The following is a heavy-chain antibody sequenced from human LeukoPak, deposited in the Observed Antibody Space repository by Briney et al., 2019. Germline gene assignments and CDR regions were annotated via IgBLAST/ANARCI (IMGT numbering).Heavy chain of an antibody. CDR1: GVSISSSDYY. D-gene: IGHD5-18*01. Sequence: ASETLSLTCTVSGVSISSSDYYWGWIRQPPGKGLEWIGSIYYSGRTYYNPPLKSRVTISEDTSKNQFSLKLSSVTAADTAVYYCVRHRTAINRYGPYDAFDIWGQGTMVTVSS. CDR2: IYYSGRT. CDR3: VRHRTAINRYGPYDAFDI. J-gene: IGHJ3*02. V-gene: IGHV4-39*01.